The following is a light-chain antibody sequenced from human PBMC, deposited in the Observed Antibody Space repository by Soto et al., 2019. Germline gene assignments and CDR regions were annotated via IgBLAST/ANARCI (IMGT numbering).Light chain of an antibody. Sequence: QSALTQPPSVSAAPGQKVTISCSGSSSNIGGNSVSWYQQLPGTAPKLLIYDDNKRRSGIPDRFSGSKSGTSATLGITGFHTGDEADYYCQSYDSRLSGSYVFGSGTKGTVL. V-gene: IGLV1-51*01. CDR2: DDN. CDR1: SSNIGGNS. CDR3: QSYDSRLSGSYV. J-gene: IGLJ1*01.